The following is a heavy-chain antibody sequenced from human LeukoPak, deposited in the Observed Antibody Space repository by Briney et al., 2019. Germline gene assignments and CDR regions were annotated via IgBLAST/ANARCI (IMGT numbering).Heavy chain of an antibody. D-gene: IGHD2-2*01. CDR1: GDTFTSYD. CDR3: ARGFPYCSSTRCPTFGGMDV. V-gene: IGHV1-8*01. CDR2: RNPNSGNT. J-gene: IGHJ6*02. Sequence: ASLKVSCKASGDTFTSYDINWVRQATGQGREGMGWRNPNSGNTGYAQKFQGRVTMTRNTSISTAYMELRSMGSEDTAVYYCARGFPYCSSTRCPTFGGMDVWGQGTTVTVSS.